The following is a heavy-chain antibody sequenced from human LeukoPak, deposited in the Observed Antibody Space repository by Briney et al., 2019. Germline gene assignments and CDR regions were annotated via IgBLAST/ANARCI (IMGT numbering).Heavy chain of an antibody. J-gene: IGHJ4*02. CDR3: ARGAGGSFLD. V-gene: IGHV3-13*01. D-gene: IGHD1-26*01. CDR1: GFTFSTYD. Sequence: GGSLRLSCAASGFTFSTYDMHWVRQATGKGLEWVSAIGTVGDTYYQGSVKGRFTISRENAKNSSYHQLKSLRGGDTAAVYCARGAGGSFLDWGQGTLVTVSS. CDR2: IGTVGDT.